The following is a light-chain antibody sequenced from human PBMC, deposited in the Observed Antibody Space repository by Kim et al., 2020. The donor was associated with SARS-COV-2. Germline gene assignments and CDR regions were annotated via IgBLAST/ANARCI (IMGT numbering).Light chain of an antibody. J-gene: IGLJ1*01. CDR2: DVS. CDR3: SSYTSSSTLP. CDR1: SSDVGGYSF. V-gene: IGLV2-14*03. Sequence: QSALTQPASVSGSPGQSITISCTGTSSDVGGYSFVSWYQQHPGKAPKLMIYDVSNRPSGVSNRFSGSKSGNTASLTISGLQAGDEADYYCSSYTSSSTLPFGTGTKVTVL.